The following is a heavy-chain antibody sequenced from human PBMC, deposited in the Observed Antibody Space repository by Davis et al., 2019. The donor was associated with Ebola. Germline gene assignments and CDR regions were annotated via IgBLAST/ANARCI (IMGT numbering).Heavy chain of an antibody. J-gene: IGHJ6*02. CDR1: GGSISRYY. D-gene: IGHD3-10*01. CDR2: IYYSGST. Sequence: PSETLSLTCTTSGGSISRYYWSWIRQPPGKGLEWIGYIYYSGSTTYNPSLKSRVTISIDTSKNQFSLKLTSVTAADTAVYYCARDRFDGMDVWGQGTPVTVSS. CDR3: ARDRFDGMDV. V-gene: IGHV4-59*01.